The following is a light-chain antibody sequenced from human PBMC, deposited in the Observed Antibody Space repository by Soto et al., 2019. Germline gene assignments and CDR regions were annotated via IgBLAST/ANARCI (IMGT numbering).Light chain of an antibody. CDR2: KAS. CDR3: QHYNNYPWT. J-gene: IGKJ1*01. CDR1: QSISSW. V-gene: IGKV1-5*03. Sequence: DIQMTQSPSTLSASVGDRVTITCRASQSISSWLAWYQQKPGKAPKVLIYKASSLESGVPSRFSGSGSGTEFTLTISSLQPDDFATYYYQHYNNYPWTFGQGTKVEIK.